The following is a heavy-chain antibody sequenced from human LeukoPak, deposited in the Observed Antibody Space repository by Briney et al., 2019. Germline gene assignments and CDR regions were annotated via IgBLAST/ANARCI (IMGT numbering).Heavy chain of an antibody. CDR2: ITGSGDTT. Sequence: GGSLRLSCAASGFSFGSYAMSWVRQAPGKGLEWVSTITGSGDTTFYADSVKGRFTISRDNSENTLYLQMNSLRAEDTAIYYCAKDYKVAAAQFDYWGQGTVVTVSS. CDR3: AKDYKVAAAQFDY. J-gene: IGHJ4*02. D-gene: IGHD6-13*01. V-gene: IGHV3-23*01. CDR1: GFSFGSYA.